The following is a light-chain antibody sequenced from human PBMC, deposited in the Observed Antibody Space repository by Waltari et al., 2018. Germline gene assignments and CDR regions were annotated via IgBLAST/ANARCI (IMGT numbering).Light chain of an antibody. CDR1: NIGSKS. CDR3: QVWDDVTDSGV. CDR2: YDS. Sequence: YVLTQPPSVSVDPGTTARLPCGGDNIGSKSVNWYQQKPGQAPVLVMFYDSDRPSESPERFSGSNSGNTATLTISWVEAGDEADYHCQVWDDVTDSGVFGGGTKLTVL. J-gene: IGLJ3*02. V-gene: IGLV3-21*04.